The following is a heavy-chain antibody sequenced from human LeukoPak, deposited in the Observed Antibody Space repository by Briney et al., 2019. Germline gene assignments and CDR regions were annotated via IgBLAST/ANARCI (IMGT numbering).Heavy chain of an antibody. D-gene: IGHD3-3*01. CDR1: GYSFTNYW. Sequence: GESLKISCKGSGYSFTNYWIGWVRQLPGKGLEWMGIMYPGDSDTRYSPSIQGQVTLSGDKSISTAYLQWSSLKASDTAMYYCARGGDFWSRPHVFDIWGQGTMVTVSS. CDR2: MYPGDSDT. CDR3: ARGGDFWSRPHVFDI. V-gene: IGHV5-51*01. J-gene: IGHJ3*02.